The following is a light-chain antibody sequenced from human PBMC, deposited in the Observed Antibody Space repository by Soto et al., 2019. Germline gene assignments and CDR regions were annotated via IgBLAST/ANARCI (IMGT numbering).Light chain of an antibody. J-gene: IGKJ4*01. CDR1: QSVNTN. CDR3: QEYKNWPPVT. CDR2: GAS. V-gene: IGKV3-15*01. Sequence: ETVMTQSPATLSVSLGERATLSCRACQSVNTNLAWYQQKPGQAPRLLIYGASIRATGVPARFSGSGSGTDFTLTISSLQAEDFAIAFCQEYKNWPPVTFGGGTKVEIQ.